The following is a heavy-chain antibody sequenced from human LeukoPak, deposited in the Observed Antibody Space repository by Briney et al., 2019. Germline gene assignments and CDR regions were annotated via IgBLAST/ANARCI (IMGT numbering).Heavy chain of an antibody. V-gene: IGHV3-53*04. J-gene: IGHJ4*02. CDR3: ARVWFGETSYFDY. D-gene: IGHD3-10*01. CDR1: GFTVSSNY. CDR2: IYSGGST. Sequence: PGGSLRLSCAASGFTVSSNYMSWVRQAPGKGLEWVSVIYSGGSTYYADSVKGRSTISRHNSKNTLYLQMNSLRAEDTAVYYYARVWFGETSYFDYWGQGTLVTVSS.